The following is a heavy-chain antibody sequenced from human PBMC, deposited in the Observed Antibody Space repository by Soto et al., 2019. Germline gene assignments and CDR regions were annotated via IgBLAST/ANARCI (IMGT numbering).Heavy chain of an antibody. CDR3: ARVMGTFGELVPPVNNWFDP. J-gene: IGHJ5*02. D-gene: IGHD3-10*01. CDR1: GYTFTSYG. CDR2: IGPYNGNR. Sequence: ASVKVSCKASGYTFTSYGISWVRQAPGQGLEWMGWIGPYNGNRNYAQNLQGRLTMTTDTSTSTAYMELRSLRSDDTAVYYCARVMGTFGELVPPVNNWFDPWGQGTLVTVSS. V-gene: IGHV1-18*01.